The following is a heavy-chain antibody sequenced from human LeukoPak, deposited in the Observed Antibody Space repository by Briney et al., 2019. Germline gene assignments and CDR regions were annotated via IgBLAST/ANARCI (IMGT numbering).Heavy chain of an antibody. CDR3: AKRKASGAAAGTGYFDY. D-gene: IGHD6-13*01. V-gene: IGHV3-23*01. Sequence: GGSLRLSCAASGLTFSSYAMSWVRQAPGKGLEWVSAISGSGGSTYYADSVKGRFTISRDNSKNTLYLQMNSLRAEDTAVYYCAKRKASGAAAGTGYFDYWGQGTLVTVSS. CDR2: ISGSGGST. CDR1: GLTFSSYA. J-gene: IGHJ4*02.